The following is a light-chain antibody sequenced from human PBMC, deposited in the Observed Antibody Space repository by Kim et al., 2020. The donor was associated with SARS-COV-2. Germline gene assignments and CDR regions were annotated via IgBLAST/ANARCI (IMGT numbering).Light chain of an antibody. J-gene: IGLJ2*01. CDR2: SNN. CDR1: SSNIGTNT. CDR3: AAWDDSLNDKVV. Sequence: QRVTISCSGSSSNIGTNTVNWYQQLPGTAPKLLIYSNNRRPSGVPDRFSGSKSGTSASLAISGLQSEDEADYYCAAWDDSLNDKVVFGGGTKVTVL. V-gene: IGLV1-44*01.